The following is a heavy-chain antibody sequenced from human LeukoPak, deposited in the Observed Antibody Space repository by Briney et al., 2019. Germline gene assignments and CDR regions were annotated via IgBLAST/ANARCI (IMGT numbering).Heavy chain of an antibody. Sequence: GGSLRLSCAASGFTFSSYSMNWVRQAPGKGLEWVSSISSSSSYIYYADSLKGRFTISRDNAKNSLYLQMNSLRAEDTAVYYCTGHKVAKVRSPKKITPPFYYYYYYMDVWGKGTTVTVSS. CDR2: ISSSSSYI. V-gene: IGHV3-21*01. J-gene: IGHJ6*03. CDR3: TGHKVAKVRSPKKITPPFYYYYYYMDV. D-gene: IGHD5-12*01. CDR1: GFTFSSYS.